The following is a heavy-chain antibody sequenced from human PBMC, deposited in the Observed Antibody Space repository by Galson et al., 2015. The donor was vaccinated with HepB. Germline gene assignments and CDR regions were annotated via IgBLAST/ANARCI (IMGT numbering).Heavy chain of an antibody. CDR3: ARGTRLGAYDFWSGYYIDY. J-gene: IGHJ4*02. Sequence: SVKVSCKASGYTFTSYGISWVRQAPGQGLEWMGGISAYNGNTNYAQKLQGRVTMTTDTSTGTAYMELRSLRSDDTAVYYCARGTRLGAYDFWSGYYIDYWGQRTLVTVSS. V-gene: IGHV1-18*01. D-gene: IGHD3-3*01. CDR1: GYTFTSYG. CDR2: ISAYNGNT.